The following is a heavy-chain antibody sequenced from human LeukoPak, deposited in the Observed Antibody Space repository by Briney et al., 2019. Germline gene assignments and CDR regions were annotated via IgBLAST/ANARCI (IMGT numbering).Heavy chain of an antibody. CDR3: AKDIYYESRGADF. V-gene: IGHV3-23*01. D-gene: IGHD3-22*01. CDR2: ISGSGSNT. J-gene: IGHJ4*02. CDR1: GFAFSNYA. Sequence: HPGGSLRLSCVASGFAFSNYAMSWVRQAPGKGLEWVSGISGSGSNTYYADSVKGRFTISRDNSKHTLYLQMNSLRAEDTAVYYCAKDIYYESRGADFWGQGTLVTVSS.